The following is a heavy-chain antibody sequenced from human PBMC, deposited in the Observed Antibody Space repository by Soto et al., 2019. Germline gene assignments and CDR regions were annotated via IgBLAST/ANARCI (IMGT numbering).Heavy chain of an antibody. D-gene: IGHD3-3*01. J-gene: IGHJ6*02. CDR1: GGTFSSYA. Sequence: QVQLVQSGAEVKKPGSSVKVSCKASGGTFSSYAISWVRQAPGQGLEWMGGIIPIVGTANYAQKFQGRVTITADESKSTDYMELSSLRTEDTAVYYCARDRTILFGVVNRAYYYYGMDVWGQGTTVTVSS. V-gene: IGHV1-69*01. CDR2: IIPIVGTA. CDR3: ARDRTILFGVVNRAYYYYGMDV.